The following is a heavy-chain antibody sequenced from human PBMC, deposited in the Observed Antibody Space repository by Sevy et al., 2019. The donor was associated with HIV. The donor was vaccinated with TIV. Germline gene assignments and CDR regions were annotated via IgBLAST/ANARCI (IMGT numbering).Heavy chain of an antibody. CDR2: IYYSGST. Sequence: SETLSLTCTVSGGSISSSSYYWGWIRQPPGKGLEWIGSIYYSGSTYYNPSLKSRVTISVDTSKNQFSLKLSSVTAADTAVYYLARRLGSSFNNWFDPWGQGTLVTVSS. J-gene: IGHJ5*02. V-gene: IGHV4-39*01. CDR3: ARRLGSSFNNWFDP. D-gene: IGHD6-6*01. CDR1: GGSISSSSYY.